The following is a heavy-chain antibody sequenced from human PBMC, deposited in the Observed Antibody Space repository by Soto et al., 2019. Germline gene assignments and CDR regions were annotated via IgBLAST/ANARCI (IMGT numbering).Heavy chain of an antibody. Sequence: VSVKVSCKASGYTFTTFGISWVRQAPGQGLEXXXXXXXXXXXXXXXXXXQGRVSLTTETSASTAYMELRSLRSDDTAVYYCARSAPFDIYAITPVEFWGQGTLVTVSS. CDR3: ARSAPFDIYAITPVEF. CDR1: GYTFTTFG. D-gene: IGHD3-9*01. V-gene: IGHV1-18*01. CDR2: XXXXXXXX. J-gene: IGHJ4*02.